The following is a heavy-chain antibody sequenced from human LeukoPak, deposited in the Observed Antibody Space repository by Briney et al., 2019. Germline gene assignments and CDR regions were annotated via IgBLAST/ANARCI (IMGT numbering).Heavy chain of an antibody. V-gene: IGHV3-23*01. CDR1: GFTISSYA. CDR3: AGTQYSSGWYNWFDP. Sequence: GGSLRLSCAASGFTISSYAMSWVRQAPGKGLEWVSAISGSGGITYYADSVKGRFTISRDNSKNTLYLQMNSLRAEDTAVYYCAGTQYSSGWYNWFDPWGQGTLVTVSS. CDR2: ISGSGGIT. D-gene: IGHD6-19*01. J-gene: IGHJ5*02.